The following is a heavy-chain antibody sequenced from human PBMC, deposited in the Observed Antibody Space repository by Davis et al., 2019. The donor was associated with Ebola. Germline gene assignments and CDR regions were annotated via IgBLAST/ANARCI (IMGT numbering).Heavy chain of an antibody. Sequence: PGGSLRLSCAASGFTFRNYAMIWVRQAPGEGLEWVSAIGGGGGDTYYADSVRGRFTISRDNSKNTLYLQMNSLRAEDTAVFHCAKDTASGWSTGYFDLWGRGTLVTVSS. CDR3: AKDTASGWSTGYFDL. CDR2: IGGGGGDT. D-gene: IGHD6-19*01. V-gene: IGHV3-23*01. J-gene: IGHJ2*01. CDR1: GFTFRNYA.